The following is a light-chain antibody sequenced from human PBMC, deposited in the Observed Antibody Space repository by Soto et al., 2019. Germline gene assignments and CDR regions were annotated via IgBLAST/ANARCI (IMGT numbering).Light chain of an antibody. J-gene: IGKJ1*01. CDR1: ESIDNW. Sequence: DIQMTQSPSTLSASVGDTVTITCRASESIDNWLAWYQQKAGKAPRLLIYDASTLQSGVPSRFSGSGSGTEFSLTVSSLQPDDFGTYYCQCYSSYPWTFGQGTKVDI. V-gene: IGKV1-5*01. CDR2: DAS. CDR3: QCYSSYPWT.